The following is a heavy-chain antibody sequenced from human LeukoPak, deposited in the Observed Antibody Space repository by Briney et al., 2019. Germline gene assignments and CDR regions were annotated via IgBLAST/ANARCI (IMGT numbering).Heavy chain of an antibody. V-gene: IGHV4-61*01. D-gene: IGHD3-3*01. CDR3: ARGGYDFWSGSKNWFDP. CDR1: GGSISSSSYY. J-gene: IGHJ5*02. Sequence: SETLSLTCTVSGGSISSSSYYWSWIRQPPGKGLEWIGYIYYSGSTNYNPSLKSRVTISVDTSKNQFSLKLSSVTAADTAVYYCARGGYDFWSGSKNWFDPWGQGTLVTVSS. CDR2: IYYSGST.